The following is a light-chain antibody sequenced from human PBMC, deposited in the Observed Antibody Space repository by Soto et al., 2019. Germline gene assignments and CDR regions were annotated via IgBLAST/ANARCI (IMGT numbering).Light chain of an antibody. J-gene: IGLJ2*01. CDR1: RSDVGGYNY. V-gene: IGLV2-14*01. Sequence: QSVLTQPASVSGSPGQSITISCTGTRSDVGGYNYVSWYQQHPGKAPKLMIYDVSNRPSGVSNRFSGSKSGNTASLTISGLQAEDKADYYCSSYTSSSTLGVFGGGTKLTVL. CDR2: DVS. CDR3: SSYTSSSTLGV.